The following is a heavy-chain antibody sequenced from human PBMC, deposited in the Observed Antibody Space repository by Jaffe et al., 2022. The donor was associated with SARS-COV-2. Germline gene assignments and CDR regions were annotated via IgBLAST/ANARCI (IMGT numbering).Heavy chain of an antibody. Sequence: EVQLVESGGGLVQPGGSLRLSCAASGFTFSSYSMNWVRQAPGKGLEWVSYISSSSSTIYYADSVKGRFTISRDNAKNSLYLQMNSLRDEDTAVYYCARDQQWLLRRDKYFDYWGQGTLVTVSS. J-gene: IGHJ4*02. V-gene: IGHV3-48*02. CDR1: GFTFSSYS. CDR3: ARDQQWLLRRDKYFDY. D-gene: IGHD3-22*01. CDR2: ISSSSSTI.